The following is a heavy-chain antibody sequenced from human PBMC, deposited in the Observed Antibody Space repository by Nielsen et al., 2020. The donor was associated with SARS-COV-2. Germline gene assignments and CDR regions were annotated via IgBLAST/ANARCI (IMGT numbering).Heavy chain of an antibody. J-gene: IGHJ4*02. CDR3: ATTYYYDSSDYYYLSH. D-gene: IGHD3-22*01. Sequence: ASVKASCKVSGYTLTELSMHWVRQAPGKGLEWMGGFDPEDGETIYAQKFQGRVTMTEDTSTDTAYMELSSLRSEDTAVYYCATTYYYDSSDYYYLSHWGQGTLVTVSS. CDR2: FDPEDGET. V-gene: IGHV1-24*01. CDR1: GYTLTELS.